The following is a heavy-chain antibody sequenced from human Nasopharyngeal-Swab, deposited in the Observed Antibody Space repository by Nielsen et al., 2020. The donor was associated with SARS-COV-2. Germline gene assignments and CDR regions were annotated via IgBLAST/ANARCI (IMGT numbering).Heavy chain of an antibody. V-gene: IGHV4-4*02. Sequence: SETLSLTCAVSGGSISSSNWWSWVRQPPGKGLEWIGEIYHSGSTNYNPSLKSRVTISVDKSKNQFSLKLSSVTAADTAVYYCARDRSSSWYVRYYYYYGMDVWGQGTTVTVSS. CDR3: ARDRSSSWYVRYYYYYGMDV. CDR2: IYHSGST. J-gene: IGHJ6*02. CDR1: GGSISSSNW. D-gene: IGHD6-13*01.